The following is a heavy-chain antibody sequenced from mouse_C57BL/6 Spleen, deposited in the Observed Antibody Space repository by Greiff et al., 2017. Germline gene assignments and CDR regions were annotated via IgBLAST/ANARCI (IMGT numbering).Heavy chain of an antibody. CDR1: GYTFPSSW. CDR3: TVNDYCTWFAY. CDR2: IYPGNSDT. Sequence: VQLKQSGTVLARPGASVKMSCKTSGYTFPSSWLHWVQQRPGQGLEWIGAIYPGNSDTSYNQKFKGKAKLTAVTSASTAYMELSSLPNEDAAVYYCTVNDYCTWFAYWGQGTLVTVSA. J-gene: IGHJ3*01. D-gene: IGHD2-4*01. V-gene: IGHV1-5*01.